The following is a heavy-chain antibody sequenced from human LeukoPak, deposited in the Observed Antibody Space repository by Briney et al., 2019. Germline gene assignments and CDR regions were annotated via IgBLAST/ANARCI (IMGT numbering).Heavy chain of an antibody. CDR2: ISSSGSTI. CDR1: GFTFSSYE. CDR3: ARQDSSSSYYYYYMDV. V-gene: IGHV3-48*03. Sequence: GGSLRLSCAASGFTFSSYEMNWVRQAPGKGLEWVSYISSSGSTIYYADSVKGRFTISRDNAKNSLYLQINSLRAEDTALYYCARQDSSSSYYYYYMDVWGKGTTVTVSS. J-gene: IGHJ6*03. D-gene: IGHD6-13*01.